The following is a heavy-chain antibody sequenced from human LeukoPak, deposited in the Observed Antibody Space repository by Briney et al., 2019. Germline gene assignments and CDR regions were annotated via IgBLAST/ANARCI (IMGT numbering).Heavy chain of an antibody. CDR2: INHSGST. CDR1: GGSFSGYY. V-gene: IGHV4-34*01. J-gene: IGHJ6*03. Sequence: SETLSLTCAVYGGSFSGYYWSWIRQPPGKGLEWIGEINHSGSTNYNPSLKSRVTISVDTSKNQFSLKLSSVTAADTAVYYCARRAGRGVIIPYYYMDVWGKGTTVTISS. D-gene: IGHD3-10*01. CDR3: ARRAGRGVIIPYYYMDV.